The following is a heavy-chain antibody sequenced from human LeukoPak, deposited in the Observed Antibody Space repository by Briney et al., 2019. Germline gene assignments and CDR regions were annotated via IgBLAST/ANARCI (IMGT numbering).Heavy chain of an antibody. CDR3: ARDLTYYDFWSGHVGGTVFDY. CDR1: GYTFTSYG. J-gene: IGHJ4*02. Sequence: GASVKVSCKASGYTFTSYGISWVRQAPGQGLEWMGWISAYNGNTNYAQKLQGRVTMTTDTSTSTAYMELRSPRSDDTAVYYCARDLTYYDFWSGHVGGTVFDYWGQGTLVTVSS. CDR2: ISAYNGNT. V-gene: IGHV1-18*01. D-gene: IGHD3-3*01.